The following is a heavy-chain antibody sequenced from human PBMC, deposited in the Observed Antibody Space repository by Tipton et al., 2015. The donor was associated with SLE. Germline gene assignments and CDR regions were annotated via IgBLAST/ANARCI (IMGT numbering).Heavy chain of an antibody. CDR1: GFTFSSYW. CDR2: IWYDGSNK. CDR3: AKDSHYYDSSGYAHH. D-gene: IGHD3-22*01. J-gene: IGHJ1*01. V-gene: IGHV3-33*06. Sequence: SLRLSCAASGFTFSSYWMSWVRQAPGKGLEWVAVIWYDGSNKYYADSVKGRFTISRDNSKNTLDLQMNSLRAEDTAVYYCAKDSHYYDSSGYAHHWGQGTLVTVSS.